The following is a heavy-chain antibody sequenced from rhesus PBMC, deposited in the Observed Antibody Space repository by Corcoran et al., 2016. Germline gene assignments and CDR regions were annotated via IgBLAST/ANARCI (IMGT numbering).Heavy chain of an antibody. CDR3: ARDQHRWIAAVNFDY. CDR1: GGSISSNY. V-gene: IGHV4-173*01. D-gene: IGHD6-25*01. J-gene: IGHJ4*01. CDR2: ISGSGGST. Sequence: QLQLQESGPGLVKPSETLSLTCAVSGGSISSNYWSWIRQPPGKGLEWFGRISGSGGSTDYNPSLKSRVTISTDTYKNKFSLKLSSVTAADTAVYYCARDQHRWIAAVNFDYWGQGVLVTVSS.